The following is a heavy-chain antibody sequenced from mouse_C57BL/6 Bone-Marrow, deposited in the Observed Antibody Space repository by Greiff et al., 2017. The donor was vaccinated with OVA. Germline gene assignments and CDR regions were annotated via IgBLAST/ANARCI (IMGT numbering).Heavy chain of an antibody. CDR2: INYDGSST. CDR1: GFTFSDYY. D-gene: IGHD1-1*01. V-gene: IGHV5-16*01. CDR3: ARVYYYGSSYVYWYFDV. Sequence: EVQVVESEGGLVQPGSSMKLSCTASGFTFSDYYMAWVRQVPEKGLEWVANINYDGSSTYYLDSLKSRFIISRDNAKNILYLQMSSLKSEDTATYYCARVYYYGSSYVYWYFDVWGTGTTVTVSS. J-gene: IGHJ1*03.